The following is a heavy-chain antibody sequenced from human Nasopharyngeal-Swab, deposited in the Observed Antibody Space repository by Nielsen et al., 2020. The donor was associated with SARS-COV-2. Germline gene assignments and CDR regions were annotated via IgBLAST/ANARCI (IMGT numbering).Heavy chain of an antibody. CDR1: GLTLRTHD. J-gene: IGHJ4*02. CDR3: ARGWLAD. Sequence: GESLKISCAASGLTLRTHDMNWVRGAAGKGVEWVSYISGSSSATYYADSVKGRFTISRDNAKNSLHLQMNSLRDDDTAVYYCARGWLADWGQGTPVTVSS. D-gene: IGHD3-9*01. CDR2: ISGSSSAT. V-gene: IGHV3-48*02.